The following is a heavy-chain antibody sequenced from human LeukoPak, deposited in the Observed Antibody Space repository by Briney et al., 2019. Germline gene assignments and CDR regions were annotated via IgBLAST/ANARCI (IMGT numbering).Heavy chain of an antibody. D-gene: IGHD3-9*01. J-gene: IGHJ4*02. V-gene: IGHV4-34*01. CDR1: GGSFSGYH. CDR3: ARSDSQELVFDY. CDR2: IYHSGST. Sequence: SETLSLTCAVYGGSFSGYHWSWIRQPPGKGLEWIGYIYHSGSTYYNPSLKSRVTISVDRSKNQFSLKLSSVTAADTAVYYCARSDSQELVFDYWGQGTLVTVSS.